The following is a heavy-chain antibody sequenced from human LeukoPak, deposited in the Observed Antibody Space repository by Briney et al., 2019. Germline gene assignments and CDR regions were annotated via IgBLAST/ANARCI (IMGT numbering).Heavy chain of an antibody. CDR3: ARGGLGSGWSYFDY. V-gene: IGHV3-53*01. J-gene: IGHJ4*02. Sequence: PGGSVRLSCAASGFTVSSNYMSWVRQAPGKGLEWVSVIYSGGSTYYADSVKGRFTISRDNSKNTLYLQMNSLRAEDTAVYYCARGGLGSGWSYFDYWGQGTLVTVSS. CDR1: GFTVSSNY. D-gene: IGHD6-19*01. CDR2: IYSGGST.